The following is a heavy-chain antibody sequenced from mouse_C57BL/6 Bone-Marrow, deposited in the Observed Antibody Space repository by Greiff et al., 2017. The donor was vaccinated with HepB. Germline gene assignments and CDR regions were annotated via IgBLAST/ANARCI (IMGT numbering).Heavy chain of an antibody. CDR1: GFTFSDYG. CDR2: ISSGSSTI. CDR3: ARRDYGSSYGYFDV. J-gene: IGHJ1*03. V-gene: IGHV5-17*01. Sequence: EVQLVESGGGLVKPGGSLKLPCAASGFTFSDYGMHWVRQAPEKGLEWVAYISSGSSTIYYADTVKGRFTISRDNAKNTLFLQMTSLRSEDTAMYYCARRDYGSSYGYFDVWGTGTTVTVSS. D-gene: IGHD1-1*01.